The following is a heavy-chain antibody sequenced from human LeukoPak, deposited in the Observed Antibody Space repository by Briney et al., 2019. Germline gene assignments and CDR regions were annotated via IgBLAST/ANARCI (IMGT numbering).Heavy chain of an antibody. CDR2: IKQDGSEK. CDR1: GFTFSSYW. J-gene: IGHJ4*02. D-gene: IGHD3-10*01. CDR3: AKDFSYGSGSYDYYFDY. V-gene: IGHV3-7*01. Sequence: GGSLRLSFAASGFTFSSYWMSWVRQAPGKGLEWVANIKQDGSEKYYVDSVKGRFTISRDNSKNTLYLQMNSLRAEDTAVYYCAKDFSYGSGSYDYYFDYWGQGTLVTVSS.